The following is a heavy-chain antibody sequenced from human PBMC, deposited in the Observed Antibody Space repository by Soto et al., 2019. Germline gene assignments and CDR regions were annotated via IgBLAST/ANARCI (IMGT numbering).Heavy chain of an antibody. V-gene: IGHV3-30-3*01. CDR2: ISYDGSNK. Sequence: GGSLRLSCAASGFTFSSYAMHWVRQAPGKGLEWVAVISYDGSNKYYADSVKGRFTISRDNSKNTLYLQMNSLRAEDTAVYYCARDGSLRGVVVVAATPSPFDYWGQGTLVTVSS. J-gene: IGHJ4*02. D-gene: IGHD2-15*01. CDR3: ARDGSLRGVVVVAATPSPFDY. CDR1: GFTFSSYA.